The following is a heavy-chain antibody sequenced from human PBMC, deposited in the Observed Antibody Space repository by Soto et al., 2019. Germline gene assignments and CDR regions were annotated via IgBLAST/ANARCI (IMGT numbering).Heavy chain of an antibody. CDR2: ISGSGGST. CDR1: GFTFSSSA. CDR3: AKGYSSSWYLVFDY. Sequence: LRLSCAASGFTFSSSAMSWVRQAPGKGLEWVSAISGSGGSTYYADSVKGRFTISRDNSKNTLYLQMSSLRAEDTAVYYCAKGYSSSWYLVFDYWGQGTLVTVSS. V-gene: IGHV3-23*01. D-gene: IGHD6-13*01. J-gene: IGHJ4*02.